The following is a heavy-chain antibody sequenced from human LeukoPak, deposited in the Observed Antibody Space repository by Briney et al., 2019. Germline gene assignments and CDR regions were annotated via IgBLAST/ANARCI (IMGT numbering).Heavy chain of an antibody. D-gene: IGHD1-26*01. Sequence: ASVKVSCKASGYTFNSYGITWVRQAPGQGLEWMGWISVCNGKTDYAQKFQDRVTMSTDTSTYTAYMELRSLRSDDTAVYYCARKWELRWFDPWGQGTLVTVSS. CDR3: ARKWELRWFDP. CDR1: GYTFNSYG. CDR2: ISVCNGKT. V-gene: IGHV1-18*01. J-gene: IGHJ5*02.